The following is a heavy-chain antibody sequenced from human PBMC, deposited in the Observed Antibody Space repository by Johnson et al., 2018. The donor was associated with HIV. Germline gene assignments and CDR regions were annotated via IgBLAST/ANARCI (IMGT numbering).Heavy chain of an antibody. J-gene: IGHJ3*02. CDR2: INADGSAK. CDR3: VRDPGWGALDI. Sequence: VQLVESGGGLVQPGVSLRLSCAASGFSFSSTWMTWVRQAPGKGLEWVAFINADGSAKTYMDSARGRFTISRDNAENSLFLQIHSLRAEDTAVYYCVRDPGWGALDIWGHGTMVTVSS. V-gene: IGHV3-7*05. CDR1: GFSFSSTW. D-gene: IGHD1-26*01.